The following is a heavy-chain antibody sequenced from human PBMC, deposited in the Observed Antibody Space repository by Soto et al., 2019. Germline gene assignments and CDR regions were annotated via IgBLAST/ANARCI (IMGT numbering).Heavy chain of an antibody. D-gene: IGHD1-1*01. Sequence: TSETLSLTCTVSGGSISSGGYYWSWIRQHPGKGLEWIGYIYYSGSTYYNPSLKSRVTISVDTSKNQFSLKLSSVTAADTAVYYCARSLTTYFDYWGQGNLVTVSS. CDR1: GGSISSGGYY. CDR3: ARSLTTYFDY. CDR2: IYYSGST. J-gene: IGHJ4*02. V-gene: IGHV4-31*03.